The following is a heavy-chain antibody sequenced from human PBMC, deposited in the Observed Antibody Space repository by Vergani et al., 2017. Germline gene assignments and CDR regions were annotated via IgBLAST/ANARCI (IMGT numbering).Heavy chain of an antibody. CDR2: ICPGDSDT. CDR1: GYSFTSYW. D-gene: IGHD5-12*01. J-gene: IGHJ4*02. V-gene: IGHV5-51*03. Sequence: EVQLVQSGAEVKKPGESLKISCKGTGYSFTSYWIGWVRQMPGKGLEWMGIICPGDSDTRYSPSFQGQVTISADKSISTAYLQWSSLKASDTAMYYCARLRDYSGYDLPYFDYWGQGTLVTVSS. CDR3: ARLRDYSGYDLPYFDY.